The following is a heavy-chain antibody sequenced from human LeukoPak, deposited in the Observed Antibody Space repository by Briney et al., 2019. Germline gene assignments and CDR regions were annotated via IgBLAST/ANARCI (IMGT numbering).Heavy chain of an antibody. V-gene: IGHV4-39*07. Sequence: SETLSLTCTVSGGSISSGTYYWGWIRQPPGKGLEWIGEINHSGSTNYNPSLKSRVTISVDTSKNQSSLKLSSVTAADTAVYYCARITTGMKEVGDPYYYNMDVWGKGTTVTVSS. CDR1: GGSISSGTYY. D-gene: IGHD1-1*01. CDR2: INHSGST. CDR3: ARITTGMKEVGDPYYYNMDV. J-gene: IGHJ6*03.